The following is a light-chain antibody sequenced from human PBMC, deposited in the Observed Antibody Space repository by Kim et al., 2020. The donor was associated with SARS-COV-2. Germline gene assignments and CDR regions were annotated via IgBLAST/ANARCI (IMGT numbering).Light chain of an antibody. CDR2: EVN. Sequence: QSALTQPASVSGSPGQSITISCTGTSSDVGAYNYVSWYQHHPGKAPKLMIYEVNNRPSGVSNRFSGSKSGNTASLTISGLQAEDEADYYCNSYTKSATRVFGGGTQLTFL. CDR1: SSDVGAYNY. CDR3: NSYTKSATRV. V-gene: IGLV2-14*01. J-gene: IGLJ3*02.